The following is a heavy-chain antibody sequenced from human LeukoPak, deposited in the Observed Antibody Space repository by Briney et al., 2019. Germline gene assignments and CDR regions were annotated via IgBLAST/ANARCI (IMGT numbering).Heavy chain of an antibody. CDR3: ARAGTTYYYDSSGFPFDY. CDR1: GFTFSSHG. CDR2: IWYDGSNK. D-gene: IGHD3-22*01. Sequence: PGESLKISCAASGFTFSSHGMHWVRQAPGKGLEWVAVIWYDGSNKYYADSVKGRFTISRDNSKNTLYLQMNSLRAEDTAVYYCARAGTTYYYDSSGFPFDYWGQGTLVTVSS. J-gene: IGHJ4*02. V-gene: IGHV3-33*01.